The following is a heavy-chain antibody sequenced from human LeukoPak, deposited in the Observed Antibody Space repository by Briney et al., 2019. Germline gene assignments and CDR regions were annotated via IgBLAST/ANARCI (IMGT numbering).Heavy chain of an antibody. D-gene: IGHD1-26*01. V-gene: IGHV1-18*01. J-gene: IGHJ4*02. CDR2: ISCYNGNT. CDR1: GYTFTSYG. CDR3: ATDLPTTPDYFDY. Sequence: ATVKVSCKASGYTFTSYGISWVRPAPGQGLEWMGWISCYNGNTNYAQKFQGRVTMTTDTSTSTAYMELRSLTSDDTAVYYCATDLPTTPDYFDYWGQGTLVTVSS.